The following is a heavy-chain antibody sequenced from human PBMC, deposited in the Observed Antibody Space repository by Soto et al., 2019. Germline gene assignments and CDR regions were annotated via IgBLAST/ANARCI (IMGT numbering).Heavy chain of an antibody. V-gene: IGHV3-30*18. CDR2: VSHDGTVQ. CDR3: VKETMIFAGPNYFEH. D-gene: IGHD3-22*01. CDR1: GFIFSNYG. Sequence: PGGSLRLSCAASGFIFSNYGMSWVRQAPGKGLEWVAVVSHDGTVQHYGDSVKGRFTISRDNSKSTLYLQMNSLRPEDTAVYFCVKETMIFAGPNYFEHWGQGTLVTVSS. J-gene: IGHJ4*02.